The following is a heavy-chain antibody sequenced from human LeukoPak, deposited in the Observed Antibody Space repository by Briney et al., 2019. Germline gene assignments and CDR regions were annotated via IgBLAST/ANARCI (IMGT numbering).Heavy chain of an antibody. J-gene: IGHJ4*02. CDR2: ISGSGDST. CDR3: AKDLITAAAGSVFDY. Sequence: GGSLRLSCAASGFTFSSYAMSWVRQAPGKGLEWVSAISGSGDSTYYADSVKGRFTISRDNSKNTLYLQMNSLRAEDTAVYYFAKDLITAAAGSVFDYWGQGTLVTVSS. V-gene: IGHV3-23*01. D-gene: IGHD6-13*01. CDR1: GFTFSSYA.